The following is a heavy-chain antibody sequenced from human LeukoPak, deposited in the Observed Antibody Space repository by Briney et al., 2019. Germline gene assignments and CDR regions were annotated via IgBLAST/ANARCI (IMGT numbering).Heavy chain of an antibody. Sequence: PGGSLRLSCAASGFTFSSYWMHWVRQAPGKGLVWVSRINSDGSSTSYADSVKGRFTISRDNAKNTLYLQMNSLRAEDTAVYYCASSFQYYYDSSDLDYWGQGTLVTVFS. CDR1: GFTFSSYW. V-gene: IGHV3-74*01. CDR3: ASSFQYYYDSSDLDY. J-gene: IGHJ4*02. CDR2: INSDGSST. D-gene: IGHD3-22*01.